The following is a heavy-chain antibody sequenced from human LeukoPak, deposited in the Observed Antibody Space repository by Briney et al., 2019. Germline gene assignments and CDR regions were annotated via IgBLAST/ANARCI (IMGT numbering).Heavy chain of an antibody. CDR1: GGSFSGYY. Sequence: SETLSLTCAVYGGSFSGYYWSWIRQPPGKGLEWIGEINHSGSTNYNPSLKSRVTISVDTSKNQFSLKLSSVTAADTAVYYRARGGLGSGYDILTGYKKRGFDYWGQGTLVTVSS. CDR2: INHSGST. D-gene: IGHD3-9*01. V-gene: IGHV4-34*01. CDR3: ARGGLGSGYDILTGYKKRGFDY. J-gene: IGHJ4*02.